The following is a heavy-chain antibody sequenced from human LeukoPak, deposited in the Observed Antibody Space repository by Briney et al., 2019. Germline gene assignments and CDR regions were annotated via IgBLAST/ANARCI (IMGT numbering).Heavy chain of an antibody. CDR3: ARQKPSTFRQYGRGRPLDS. J-gene: IGHJ4*02. D-gene: IGHD4-11*01. CDR1: GGSLSGSY. CDR2: INQSGNS. V-gene: IGHV4-34*01. Sequence: SETLSLTCDVNGGSLSGSYWSWIRQSPEKGLEWIGEINQSGNSNYNPSLKSRVTILVDTSKNQFSLKLSPVTAADTAVYYCARQKPSTFRQYGRGRPLDSWGQGTLVTVSS.